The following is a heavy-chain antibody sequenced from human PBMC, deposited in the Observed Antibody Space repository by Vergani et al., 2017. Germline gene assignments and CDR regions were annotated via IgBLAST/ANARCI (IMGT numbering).Heavy chain of an antibody. D-gene: IGHD2-15*01. CDR2: IYYSGST. J-gene: IGHJ4*02. Sequence: QVQLQESGPGLVKPSQTLSLTCTVSGDSISRYYWSWIRQPPGKGLKWIGNIYYSGSTYYNPSLKSRVTISIDTSKNQFSLKLSSVTAADTAVYYCARLSKRVVAGYWGQGTLVTVSS. V-gene: IGHV4-59*04. CDR1: GDSISRYY. CDR3: ARLSKRVVAGY.